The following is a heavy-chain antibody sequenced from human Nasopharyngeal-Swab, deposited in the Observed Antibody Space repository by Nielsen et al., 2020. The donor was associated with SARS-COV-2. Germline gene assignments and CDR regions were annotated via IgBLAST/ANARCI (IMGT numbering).Heavy chain of an antibody. D-gene: IGHD5-18*01. Sequence: ASVKVSCRASGYTFTSYDINWVRQATGQGLEWMGWMNPNSGKTGYAQKFQGRVTMTRNTSISTAYMELSSLRSEDTAVYYCARFKYSYGFTYYYGMDVWGQGTTVTVSS. J-gene: IGHJ6*02. CDR3: ARFKYSYGFTYYYGMDV. CDR2: MNPNSGKT. V-gene: IGHV1-8*01. CDR1: GYTFTSYD.